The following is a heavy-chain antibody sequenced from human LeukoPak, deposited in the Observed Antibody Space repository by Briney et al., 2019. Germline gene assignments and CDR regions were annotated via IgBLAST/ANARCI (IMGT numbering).Heavy chain of an antibody. V-gene: IGHV3-48*03. J-gene: IGHJ6*02. CDR3: ARRQFYYYGMDV. D-gene: IGHD5-24*01. CDR1: GFTFNTYE. Sequence: GGSLRLSCAASGFTFNTYEMSWVRQAPGKGLEGVSYISSGGSSIYYADSVKGRFTISRDNAKNSLYLQMNSLRAEDTAVYYCARRQFYYYGMDVWGQGTTVTVSS. CDR2: ISSGGSSI.